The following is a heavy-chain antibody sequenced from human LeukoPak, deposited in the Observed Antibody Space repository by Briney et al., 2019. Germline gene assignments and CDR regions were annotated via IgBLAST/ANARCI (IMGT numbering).Heavy chain of an antibody. V-gene: IGHV4-59*01. CDR1: GGSISSYY. Sequence: KASETLSLTCAVSGGSISSYYWSWIRQPPGKGLEWIGYIYYSGSTNYNPSLKSRVTISVDTSKNQFSLKLSSVTAADTAVYYCARVGDYGDYVGTLLDYWGQGTLVTVSS. CDR3: ARVGDYGDYVGTLLDY. D-gene: IGHD4-17*01. CDR2: IYYSGST. J-gene: IGHJ4*02.